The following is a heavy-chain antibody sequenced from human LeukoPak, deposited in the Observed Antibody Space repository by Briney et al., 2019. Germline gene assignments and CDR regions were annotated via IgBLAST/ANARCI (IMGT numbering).Heavy chain of an antibody. CDR3: ARLNWGFYSFDY. J-gene: IGHJ4*01. V-gene: IGHV4-39*01. CDR2: LYDRGST. D-gene: IGHD7-27*01. CDR1: GGSISSTSYY. Sequence: PSETLSLTCTVSGGSISSTSYYWGWIRQPPGKGLEWIGSLYDRGSTYYNPSLKSRASISVDTSKNQFSLKLSSVTAADTAVYYCARLNWGFYSFDYWGQGTLVTVSS.